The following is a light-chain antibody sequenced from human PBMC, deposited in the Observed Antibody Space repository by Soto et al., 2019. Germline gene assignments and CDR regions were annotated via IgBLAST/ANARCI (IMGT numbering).Light chain of an antibody. Sequence: ESLLTHSPGALSLSPGERATLSCRASQSVSNNYLAWYQQKPGQAPRLLIYGASNWATGIPDRFSGSGSGTDFTLIISRLEPEHFAAYYCQQYGSSPWTFGQGTKVDIK. V-gene: IGKV3-20*01. CDR2: GAS. CDR3: QQYGSSPWT. J-gene: IGKJ1*01. CDR1: QSVSNNY.